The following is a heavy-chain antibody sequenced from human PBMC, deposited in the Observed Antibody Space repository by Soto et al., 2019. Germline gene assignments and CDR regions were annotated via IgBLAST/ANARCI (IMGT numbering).Heavy chain of an antibody. CDR1: GFTFSSYA. D-gene: IGHD4-17*01. J-gene: IGHJ4*02. V-gene: IGHV3-23*01. Sequence: GGSLRLSCAASGFTFSSYAMSWVRQAPGKGLEWVSAISGSGGSTYYADSVKGRFTISRDNSKNTLYLQMNSLRAEDTAVYYCAKESDDYGDYGDRDYFDYWGQGTLVTVSS. CDR2: ISGSGGST. CDR3: AKESDDYGDYGDRDYFDY.